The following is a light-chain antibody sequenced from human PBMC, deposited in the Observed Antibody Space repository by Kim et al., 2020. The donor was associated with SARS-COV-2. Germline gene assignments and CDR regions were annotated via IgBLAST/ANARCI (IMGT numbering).Light chain of an antibody. CDR1: QGISNY. CDR3: QKYNSAPALT. V-gene: IGKV1-27*01. Sequence: DIQMTQSPSSLSASVGDRVTITCRASQGISNYLAWYQQKPGKVPKLLIYAASTLQSGVPYRFSGSGSGTDFTLTISSLQPEDVATYYCQKYNSAPALTFGGGSKVEIK. J-gene: IGKJ4*01. CDR2: AAS.